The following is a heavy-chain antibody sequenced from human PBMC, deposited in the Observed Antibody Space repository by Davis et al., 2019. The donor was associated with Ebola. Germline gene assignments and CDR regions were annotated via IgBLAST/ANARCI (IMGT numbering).Heavy chain of an antibody. CDR3: ARSRYSSGWYAFDI. CDR2: INYSGST. CDR1: GGSFSGYY. J-gene: IGHJ3*02. V-gene: IGHV4-34*01. Sequence: SETLSLTCAVYGGSFSGYYWSWIRQPPGKGLDWIGEINYSGSTNYNPSLKSRVTISIDTSKNQFSLKLSSVTAADTAVYYCARSRYSSGWYAFDIWGQGTMVTVSS. D-gene: IGHD6-19*01.